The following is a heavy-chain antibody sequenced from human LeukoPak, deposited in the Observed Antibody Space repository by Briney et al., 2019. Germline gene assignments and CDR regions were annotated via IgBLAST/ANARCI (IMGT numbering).Heavy chain of an antibody. CDR1: GGSFSGYY. CDR2: IYYSGST. CDR3: ARDRGDYYDSSGYGFDY. Sequence: SETLSLTCAVYGGSFSGYYWSWIRQPPGKGLEWIGYIYYSGSTNYNPSLKSRVTISVDTSKNQFSLKLSSVTAADTAVYYCARDRGDYYDSSGYGFDYWGQGTLVTVSS. D-gene: IGHD3-22*01. V-gene: IGHV4-59*01. J-gene: IGHJ4*02.